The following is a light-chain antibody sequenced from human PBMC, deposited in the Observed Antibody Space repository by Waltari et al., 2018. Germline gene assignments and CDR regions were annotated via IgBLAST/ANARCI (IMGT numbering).Light chain of an antibody. CDR1: SSDAGVDNY. CDR2: DVS. J-gene: IGLJ2*01. CDR3: CSYAGSSTPVI. V-gene: IGLV2-23*02. Sequence: QSALTQPAPVSGSPGQSITISCTGTSSDAGVDNYVSWYQQPPCKAPKFIIYDVSKRPSGVSNRFSGSKSGNTASLTISGLQAEDEADYYCCSYAGSSTPVIFGGGTKLTVL.